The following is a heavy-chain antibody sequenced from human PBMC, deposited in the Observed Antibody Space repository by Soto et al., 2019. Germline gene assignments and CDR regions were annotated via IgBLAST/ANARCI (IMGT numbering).Heavy chain of an antibody. Sequence: QVQLVQSGGELKKPGASVKVSCKASGYTFTNYAISWVRQAPGRGLEWMGWVNTYNGNPNYAQIFQGRVTMTTDTSTGTDYMELRRLKSDDSAIYYCARDAQYSTSWQRFDSWGQGTLVTVS. J-gene: IGHJ4*02. CDR1: GYTFTNYA. D-gene: IGHD6-13*01. CDR2: VNTYNGNP. CDR3: ARDAQYSTSWQRFDS. V-gene: IGHV1-18*01.